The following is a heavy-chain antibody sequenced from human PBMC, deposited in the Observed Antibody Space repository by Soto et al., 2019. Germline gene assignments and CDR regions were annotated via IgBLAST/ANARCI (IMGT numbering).Heavy chain of an antibody. J-gene: IGHJ4*02. CDR2: IYWDDDK. Sequence: QITLNESGPTPVNPRQTLTLTCTFSGFSLTTSGVGVGWIRQSPGKAPEWLALIYWDDDKRYSPSLKSRLTITKDTSQNQVVLTMADLDPADTATYYCAHRVLRTVFGLVTTTAIYFDFWGQGPPVAVSS. CDR1: GFSLTTSGVG. CDR3: AHRVLRTVFGLVTTTAIYFDF. V-gene: IGHV2-5*02. D-gene: IGHD3-3*01.